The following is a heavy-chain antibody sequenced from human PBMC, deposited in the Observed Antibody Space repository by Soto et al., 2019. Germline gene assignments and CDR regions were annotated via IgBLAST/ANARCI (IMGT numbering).Heavy chain of an antibody. CDR1: GFTFSSYD. CDR3: ARGLVAIFGVVNGMDV. CDR2: IGTAGDT. Sequence: PGGSLRLSCAASGFTFSSYDMHWVRQATGKGLEWVSAIGTAGDTYYPGSVKGRFTISRENAKNSLYLQMNSLRAGDTAVYYCARGLVAIFGVVNGMDVWGQGTTVTGSS. V-gene: IGHV3-13*01. D-gene: IGHD3-3*01. J-gene: IGHJ6*02.